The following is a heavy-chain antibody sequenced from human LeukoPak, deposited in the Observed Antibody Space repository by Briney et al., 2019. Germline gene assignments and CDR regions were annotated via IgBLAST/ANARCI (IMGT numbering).Heavy chain of an antibody. D-gene: IGHD3-10*01. J-gene: IGHJ6*02. V-gene: IGHV1-18*01. CDR2: ISTHNGNT. CDR1: GYPFTRFA. CDR3: ARNLGEEHNLYYGLDV. Sequence: GASLKVSCKASGYPFTRFAINWVRQAPGQGLEWMGWISTHNGNTKYAETLHGRLTMSTDTSTNTAYMELRSLRSDDTAVYYCARNLGEEHNLYYGLDVWGQGTTVTVSS.